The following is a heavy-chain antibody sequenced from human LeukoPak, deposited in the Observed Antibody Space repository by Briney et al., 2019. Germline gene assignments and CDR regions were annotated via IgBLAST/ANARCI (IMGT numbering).Heavy chain of an antibody. J-gene: IGHJ4*02. CDR2: INAGNGNT. CDR3: ARDISSSSWYDY. Sequence: ASVKVSCKASGYTFTSYAMHWVRQAPGQRLEWMGWINAGNGNTKYSQKFQGRVTITRDTSASTAYMELSRLRYEDTAVYYCARDISSSSWYDYWGQGTLVTVSS. CDR1: GYTFTSYA. V-gene: IGHV1-3*01. D-gene: IGHD6-13*01.